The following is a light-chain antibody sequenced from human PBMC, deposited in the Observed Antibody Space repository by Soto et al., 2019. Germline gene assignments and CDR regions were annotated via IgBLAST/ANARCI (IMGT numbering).Light chain of an antibody. CDR2: GAS. CDR1: QTISTY. J-gene: IGKJ2*01. CDR3: QQSYGDPRT. Sequence: DIQLTQSPSSLSASVGDRVTITCRTSQTISTYLNWYQQKPGKAPKLLIYGASNLQHKVPSKFSGSGSGTDSTLTITSLQPEDFATYFCQQSYGDPRTFGQGTKVEI. V-gene: IGKV1-39*01.